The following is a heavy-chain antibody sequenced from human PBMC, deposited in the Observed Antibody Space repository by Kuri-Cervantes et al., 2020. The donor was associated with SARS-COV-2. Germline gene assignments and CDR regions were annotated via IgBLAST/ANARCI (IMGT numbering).Heavy chain of an antibody. CDR3: AKVGDYDFWSGYYRENYFDY. CDR1: GVTVTDSH. D-gene: IGHD3-3*01. J-gene: IGHJ4*02. V-gene: IGHV3-53*01. Sequence: GESLKISCAVSGVTVTDSHMNWVRQAPGKGLEWVGDIYRNGDTYYADSVKGRFTISRDNSKNTLYLQMNSLRAEDTAVYYCAKVGDYDFWSGYYRENYFDYWGQGTLVTVSS. CDR2: IYRNGDT.